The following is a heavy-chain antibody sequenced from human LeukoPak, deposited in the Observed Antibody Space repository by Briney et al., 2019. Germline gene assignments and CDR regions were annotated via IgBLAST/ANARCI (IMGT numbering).Heavy chain of an antibody. CDR3: ARVGDIVVVVAATPRHFQH. CDR1: GYTFTGYY. J-gene: IGHJ1*01. D-gene: IGHD2-15*01. Sequence: GASVKVSCKASGYTFTGYYMHWVRQAPGQGLEWMGWINPNSGGTNYAQKFQGRVTMTRDTSISTAYMGLSRLRSDDTAVYYCARVGDIVVVVAATPRHFQHWGQGTLVTVSS. V-gene: IGHV1-2*02. CDR2: INPNSGGT.